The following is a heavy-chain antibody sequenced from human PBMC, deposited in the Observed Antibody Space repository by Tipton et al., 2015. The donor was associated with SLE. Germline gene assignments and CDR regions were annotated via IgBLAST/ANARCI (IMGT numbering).Heavy chain of an antibody. V-gene: IGHV3-33*01. CDR1: GFTFSSYG. J-gene: IGHJ6*04. CDR2: IWYDGSNK. Sequence: QLVQSGGGVVQPGRSLRLSCAASGFTFSSYGMHWVRQAPGKGLEWVAVIWYDGSNKYYADSVKGRFTISRDNSKNTLYLQMNSLRAEDTAVYYCARDYAAADSLDVWGKGTTVTVSS. CDR3: ARDYAAADSLDV. D-gene: IGHD6-13*01.